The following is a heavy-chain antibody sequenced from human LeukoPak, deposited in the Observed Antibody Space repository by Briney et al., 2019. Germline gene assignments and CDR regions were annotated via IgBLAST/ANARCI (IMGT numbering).Heavy chain of an antibody. CDR2: ISSGGTTI. CDR3: ARTLYYYYYMDV. V-gene: IGHV3-48*04. Sequence: PGGSLRLSCAASGFTFSSYGINWVRQAPGKGLEWISYISSGGTTIYYADSVKGRFTISRDNSKNSLYLQMNSLRAEDTALYYCARTLYYYYYMDVWGKGTTVTVSS. CDR1: GFTFSSYG. J-gene: IGHJ6*03.